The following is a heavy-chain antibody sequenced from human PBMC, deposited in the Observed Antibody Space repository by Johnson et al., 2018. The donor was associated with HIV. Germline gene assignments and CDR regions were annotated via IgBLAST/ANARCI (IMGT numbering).Heavy chain of an antibody. CDR3: ANGRAWELLSELEREYTAFEA. CDR2: ISGSGGST. J-gene: IGHJ3*01. Sequence: EQLVESGGGLVQPGGSLRLSCAASGFTFRSYAMSWVRQAPGKGLEWVSAISGSGGSTYYADSVKGRFTISRDNSKNTLYLQMNSLSAEDTAVYYCANGRAWELLSELEREYTAFEAWGQGTMVSVSA. CDR1: GFTFRSYA. V-gene: IGHV3-23*04. D-gene: IGHD1-26*01.